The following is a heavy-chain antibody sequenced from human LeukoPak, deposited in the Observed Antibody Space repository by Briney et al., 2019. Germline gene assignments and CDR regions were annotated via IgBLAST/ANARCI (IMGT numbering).Heavy chain of an antibody. J-gene: IGHJ4*02. D-gene: IGHD2-2*01. CDR1: GFTFSNAW. V-gene: IGHV3-21*01. CDR3: ARDSSRSQVPAAMGY. Sequence: GGSLRLSCTASGFTFSNAWMNWVRQAPGKGLEWVSSISSSSSYIYYADSVKGRFTISRDNAKNSLYLQMNSLRAEDTAVYYCARDSSRSQVPAAMGYWGQGTLVTVSS. CDR2: ISSSSSYI.